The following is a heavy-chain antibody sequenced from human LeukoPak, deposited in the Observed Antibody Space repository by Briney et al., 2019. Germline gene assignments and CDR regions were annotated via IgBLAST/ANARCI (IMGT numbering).Heavy chain of an antibody. CDR2: ISSSGSTI. V-gene: IGHV3-48*04. CDR3: ASGGSYYYFDY. J-gene: IGHJ4*02. D-gene: IGHD1-26*01. CDR1: GFTFSSYA. Sequence: PGGSLRLSCAASGFTFSSYAMHWIRQAPGKGLEWVPYISSSGSTIYYADSVKGRFTISRDNAKNSLYLQMNSLRAEDTAVYYCASGGSYYYFDYWGQGTLVTVSS.